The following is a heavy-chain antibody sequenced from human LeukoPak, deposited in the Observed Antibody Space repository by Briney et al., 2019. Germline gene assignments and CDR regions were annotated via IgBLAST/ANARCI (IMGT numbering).Heavy chain of an antibody. CDR3: ARAPSEIGGYYPEYFRH. Sequence: GGSLRLSCAAAGFTYSNYWMHWVRQAPGKGLVWVSRIKSDGRTNYADSVKGRFTISRDNAKNTVSLQMNSLRAEDTGVYYCARAPSEIGGYYPEYFRHWGQGTLVTVSS. CDR2: IKSDGRT. CDR1: GFTYSNYW. J-gene: IGHJ1*01. V-gene: IGHV3-74*01. D-gene: IGHD3-22*01.